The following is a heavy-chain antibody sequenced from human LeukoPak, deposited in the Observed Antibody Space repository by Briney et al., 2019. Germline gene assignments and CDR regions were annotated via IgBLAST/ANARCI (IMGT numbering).Heavy chain of an antibody. D-gene: IGHD3-3*01. Sequence: KSSETLSLTCAVYGGSFSGYYWSWLRQPPGKGLEWIGEINHSGSTNYNPSLKSRVTISVDTSKNQFSLKLSSVTAADTAVYYCAREGSIFGVVIIPFVYWGQGTLVTVSS. CDR3: AREGSIFGVVIIPFVY. CDR1: GGSFSGYY. CDR2: INHSGST. J-gene: IGHJ4*02. V-gene: IGHV4-34*01.